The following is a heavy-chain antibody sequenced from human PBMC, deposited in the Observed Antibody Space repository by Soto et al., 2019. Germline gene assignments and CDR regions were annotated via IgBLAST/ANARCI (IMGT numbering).Heavy chain of an antibody. CDR3: ARGVAARALFDY. CDR1: GGSITSYY. Sequence: ETLSLTCTVSGGSITSYYWSWVRQPPGQGLEWIGFIHYSGSTKYNPSLKSRVTISVDPSKNQFSLKLSSVTAADTAVYYCARGVAARALFDYWGQGTLVTVSS. CDR2: IHYSGST. D-gene: IGHD6-6*01. J-gene: IGHJ4*02. V-gene: IGHV4-59*12.